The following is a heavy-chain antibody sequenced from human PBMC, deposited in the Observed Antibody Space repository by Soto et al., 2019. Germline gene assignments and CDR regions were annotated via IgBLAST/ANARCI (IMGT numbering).Heavy chain of an antibody. J-gene: IGHJ3*01. CDR2: ISYDGSNK. CDR3: ARDQLYYNDISGRPLNAFDV. Sequence: GGSLRLSCAASGLTFSSYAMHWVRQAPGKGLEWVAVISYDGSNKYYADSVKGRFTISRDNAKNSLYLQMNSLRAEDTAVYYCARDQLYYNDISGRPLNAFDVWGQGTMVTVSS. D-gene: IGHD3-22*01. CDR1: GLTFSSYA. V-gene: IGHV3-30-3*01.